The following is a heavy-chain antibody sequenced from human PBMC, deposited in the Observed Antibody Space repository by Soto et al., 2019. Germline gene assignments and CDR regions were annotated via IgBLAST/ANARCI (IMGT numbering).Heavy chain of an antibody. V-gene: IGHV3-30*18. J-gene: IGHJ4*02. CDR1: GFTFSSYG. D-gene: IGHD5-12*01. Sequence: PGGSLRLSCAASGFTFSSYGMHWVRQAPGKGLEWVAVISYDGSNKYYADSVKGRFTISRDNSKNTLYLQMNSLRAEDTAVYYCAKDRGDGYNFIFLDYWGQGTLVTVSS. CDR3: AKDRGDGYNFIFLDY. CDR2: ISYDGSNK.